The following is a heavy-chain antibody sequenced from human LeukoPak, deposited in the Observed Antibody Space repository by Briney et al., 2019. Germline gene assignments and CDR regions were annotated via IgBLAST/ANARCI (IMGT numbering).Heavy chain of an antibody. J-gene: IGHJ4*02. Sequence: GGSLRLSCAASGFIFKNFGMYWVRQAPGKGLEWVAFIRYDGSRTYYTDSVKGRFTISRDNSNNTLYLQMNSLRAEDTAVYYCAKASPSCSSTSCSLDYWGQGTLVTVSS. CDR3: AKASPSCSSTSCSLDY. CDR2: IRYDGSRT. D-gene: IGHD2-2*01. CDR1: GFIFKNFG. V-gene: IGHV3-30*02.